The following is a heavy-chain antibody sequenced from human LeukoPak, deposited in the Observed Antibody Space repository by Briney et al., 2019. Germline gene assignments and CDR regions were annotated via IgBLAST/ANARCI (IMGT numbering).Heavy chain of an antibody. D-gene: IGHD3-10*01. Sequence: ASVKVSCKASGYTFTSYDLNWVRQAPGQGLEWMGWMNPNSSNTGYAQKFQGRVTITRDTSASTAYMELSSLRSEDTAVYYCATDPPMVRGVWYWGQGTLVTVSS. V-gene: IGHV1-8*01. CDR2: MNPNSSNT. CDR1: GYTFTSYD. CDR3: ATDPPMVRGVWY. J-gene: IGHJ4*02.